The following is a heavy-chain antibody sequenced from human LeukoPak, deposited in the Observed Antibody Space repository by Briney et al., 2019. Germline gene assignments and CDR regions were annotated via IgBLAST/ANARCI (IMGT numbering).Heavy chain of an antibody. J-gene: IGHJ5*02. D-gene: IGHD1-1*01. CDR2: IYYSGST. CDR1: GCSISSSSYY. CDR3: ARPVPSRLGWFDP. V-gene: IGHV4-39*01. Sequence: SETLSLTCTVSGCSISSSSYYWGWIRQPPGQGLGWIGSIYYSGSTYYNPSLKSRVSISVHTSKNQFFLKLRPVTAADTAVYYCARPVPSRLGWFDPWGQGTLVTVSS.